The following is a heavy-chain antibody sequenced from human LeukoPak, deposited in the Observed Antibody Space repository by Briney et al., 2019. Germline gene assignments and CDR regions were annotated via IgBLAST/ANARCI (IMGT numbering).Heavy chain of an antibody. J-gene: IGHJ4*02. CDR1: GFTFSSYA. CDR2: ISYDGSNK. D-gene: IGHD2-15*01. CDR3: ARDRYCSGGSCSYFDY. V-gene: IGHV3-30-3*01. Sequence: GGSLRLSCAASGFTFSSYAMHWVRQAPGKGLEWVAVISYDGSNKYYADSVKGRFTISRDNSKNTLYLQMNSLRAEDKAVYYCARDRYCSGGSCSYFDYWGQGTLVTVSS.